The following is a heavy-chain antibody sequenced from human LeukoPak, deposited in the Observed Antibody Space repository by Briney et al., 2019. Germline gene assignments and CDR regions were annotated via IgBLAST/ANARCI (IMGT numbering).Heavy chain of an antibody. Sequence: SETLSLTCAVSGGSINSYYWGWIRQPPGQGLEWIAYIYSSGDSNYNPSFKSRVTISVDTSKNQFSLKLTSVAAADTAIYYCARQPSGTAAFDIWGQGTMVIVSS. CDR3: ARQPSGTAAFDI. V-gene: IGHV4-59*08. D-gene: IGHD1/OR15-1a*01. CDR2: IYSSGDS. J-gene: IGHJ3*02. CDR1: GGSINSYY.